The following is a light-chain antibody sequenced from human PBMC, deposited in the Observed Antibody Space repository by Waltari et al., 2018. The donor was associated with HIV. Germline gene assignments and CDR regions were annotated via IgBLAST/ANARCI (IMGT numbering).Light chain of an antibody. CDR1: RSGFGGYNY. CDR3: CAYAGSYTL. V-gene: IGLV2-11*01. J-gene: IGLJ3*02. Sequence: QSALTQPRSVSGSPGQSVTISCTGTRSGFGGYNYVPWYHQHPTKAPKRMIYDVTKRPAGVPDRFSGSKSGNTASLTISGLQADDEADYYCCAYAGSYTLFGGGTKVTVL. CDR2: DVT.